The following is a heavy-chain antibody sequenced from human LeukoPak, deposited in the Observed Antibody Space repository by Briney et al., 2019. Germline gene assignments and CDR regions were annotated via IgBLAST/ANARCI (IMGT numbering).Heavy chain of an antibody. Sequence: SETLSLTCTVSGGSVSRASYYWSWIRQPPGKGLAWIGYIYYSGSTTYNPSLKSRVTISVDTSKNQFSLKLTSVTAADTAVYYCARVPQFNGLFDYWGQGTLVTVSS. D-gene: IGHD2-8*01. CDR3: ARVPQFNGLFDY. CDR1: GGSVSRASYY. V-gene: IGHV4-61*01. CDR2: IYYSGST. J-gene: IGHJ4*02.